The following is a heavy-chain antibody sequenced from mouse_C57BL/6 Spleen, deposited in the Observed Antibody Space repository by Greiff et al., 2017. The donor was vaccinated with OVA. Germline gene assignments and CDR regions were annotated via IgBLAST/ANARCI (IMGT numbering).Heavy chain of an antibody. D-gene: IGHD2-1*01. Sequence: QVQLQQPGAELVKPGASVKMSCTASGYTFTSYWITWVKQRPGQGLEWIGDIYPGSGSTNYTEKFKSKATLTVDTSSSTAYMQLSSLTSEDSAGYYCARARGYGNSFAYWGQGTLVTVSA. CDR3: ARARGYGNSFAY. J-gene: IGHJ3*01. CDR1: GYTFTSYW. V-gene: IGHV1-55*01. CDR2: IYPGSGST.